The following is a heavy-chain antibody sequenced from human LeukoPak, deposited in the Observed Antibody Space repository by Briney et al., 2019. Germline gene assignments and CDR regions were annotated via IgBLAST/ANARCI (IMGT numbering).Heavy chain of an antibody. J-gene: IGHJ5*02. V-gene: IGHV1-18*04. Sequence: ASVKVSCKASGYTFTGYYMHWVRQAPGQGLEWMGWISAYNGNTNYAQKLQGRVTMTTDTSTSTAYMELRSLRSDDTAVYYCARVLGFGELSNWFDPWGQGTLVTVSS. CDR1: GYTFTGYY. CDR3: ARVLGFGELSNWFDP. D-gene: IGHD3-10*01. CDR2: ISAYNGNT.